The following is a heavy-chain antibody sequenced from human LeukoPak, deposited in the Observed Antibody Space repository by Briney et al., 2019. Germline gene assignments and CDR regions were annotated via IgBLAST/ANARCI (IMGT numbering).Heavy chain of an antibody. V-gene: IGHV4-34*01. Sequence: SETLSFTCAVHGGSFSGYYWSWIRQPPGKGLEWIGEINHSGSTNYNPSLKSRVTISVDTSKNQFSLKLGSVTAADTAVYYCARVYDCSSTSCYEYFDYWGQGTLVTVSS. J-gene: IGHJ4*02. CDR1: GGSFSGYY. CDR2: INHSGST. D-gene: IGHD2-2*01. CDR3: ARVYDCSSTSCYEYFDY.